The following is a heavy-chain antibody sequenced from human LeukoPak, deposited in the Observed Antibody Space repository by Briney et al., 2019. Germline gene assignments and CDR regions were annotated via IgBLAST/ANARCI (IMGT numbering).Heavy chain of an antibody. J-gene: IGHJ3*02. CDR3: ARKAPERWDAFDI. V-gene: IGHV1-18*01. CDR2: ISAYNGNT. D-gene: IGHD2-15*01. CDR1: VYTFTSYG. Sequence: ASVKVSCKSSVYTFTSYGISWVRQAPGQGLEWMGWISAYNGNTNYAQKLQGRVTMTTDTSTSTAYMELSSLRSDDTAVYYCARKAPERWDAFDIWGQGTMVTVSS.